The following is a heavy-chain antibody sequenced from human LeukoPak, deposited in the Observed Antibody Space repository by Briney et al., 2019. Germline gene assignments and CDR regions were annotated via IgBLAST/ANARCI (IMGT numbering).Heavy chain of an antibody. CDR2: VYYDGNN. J-gene: IGHJ3*02. Sequence: PSETLSLTCPVSGGSISTYYWSWVRQPPGKGLEWIGYVYYDGNNDYNPSLKSRVTTSIDTSKKQFSLKLTSVTAADTAVYYCARVKDDNNYDRAFDIWGQGTMVTVSS. CDR1: GGSISTYY. V-gene: IGHV4-59*01. D-gene: IGHD5-24*01. CDR3: ARVKDDNNYDRAFDI.